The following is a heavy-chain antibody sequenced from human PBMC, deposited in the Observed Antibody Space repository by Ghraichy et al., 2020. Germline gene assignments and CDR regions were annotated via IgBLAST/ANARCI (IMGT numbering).Heavy chain of an antibody. CDR1: GGSISSHY. V-gene: IGHV4-59*11. CDR2: IYYSGST. J-gene: IGHJ4*02. Sequence: SETLSLTCTVSGGSISSHYWSWIRQPPGKGLEWIGYIYYSGSTNYNPSLKSRVTISVDTSESQFSLKLSSVTAADTAVYYCARGSYYGSGSYYGFWGQGTLVTVSS. CDR3: ARGSYYGSGSYYGF. D-gene: IGHD3-10*01.